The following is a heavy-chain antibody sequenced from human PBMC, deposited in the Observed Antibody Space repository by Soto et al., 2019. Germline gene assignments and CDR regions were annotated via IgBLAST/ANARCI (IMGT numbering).Heavy chain of an antibody. D-gene: IGHD1-26*01. CDR3: ARGGGPDSGSYSEWYYFDY. J-gene: IGHJ4*02. CDR1: GFTFSSYS. Sequence: GGSLRLSCAASGFTFSSYSMNWVRQAPGKGLEWVSSISSSSSYIYYADSVKGRFTISRDNAKNSLYLQMNSLRAEDTAVYYCARGGGPDSGSYSEWYYFDYWGQGTLVTVSS. CDR2: ISSSSSYI. V-gene: IGHV3-21*01.